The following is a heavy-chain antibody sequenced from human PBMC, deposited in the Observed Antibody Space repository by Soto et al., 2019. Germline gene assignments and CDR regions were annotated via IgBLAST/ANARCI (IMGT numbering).Heavy chain of an antibody. CDR2: INPNSGGT. D-gene: IGHD3-10*01. J-gene: IGHJ6*02. CDR3: ASTMVRGVEYGMDV. CDR1: GYTFTGYY. V-gene: IGHV1-2*04. Sequence: ASVKVSCKASGYTFTGYYMHWVRQAPGQGLEWMGWINPNSGGTNYAQKFQGWVTMTRDTSISTAYMELSRLRSDDTAVYYCASTMVRGVEYGMDVWGQGTTVTVSS.